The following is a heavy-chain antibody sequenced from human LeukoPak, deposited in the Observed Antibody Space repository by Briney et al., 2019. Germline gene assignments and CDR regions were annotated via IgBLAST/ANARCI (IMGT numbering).Heavy chain of an antibody. CDR3: AKEIVATWEGIIDY. Sequence: GGSLRLSCAASGFTFRRYGMHWARQAPAKGLEWVADIWYDGSNQYYADSVKGRFTISRDNSKNTLYLKLNSLRAEDTGVYYCAKEIVATWEGIIDYWGQGTLVTVSS. CDR1: GFTFRRYG. J-gene: IGHJ4*02. CDR2: IWYDGSNQ. V-gene: IGHV3-33*06. D-gene: IGHD5-12*01.